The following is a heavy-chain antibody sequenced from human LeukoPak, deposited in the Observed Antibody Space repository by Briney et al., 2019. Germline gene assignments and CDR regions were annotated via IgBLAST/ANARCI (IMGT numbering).Heavy chain of an antibody. D-gene: IGHD5-12*01. CDR3: ARDGSRGDDGFDI. CDR1: GGSISIYY. J-gene: IGHJ3*02. CDR2: IYYSGST. V-gene: IGHV4-39*07. Sequence: SETLSLTCTVSGGSISIYYWGWIRQPPGKGLEWIGSIYYSGSTYYNPSLKSRVTISVDTSKNQFSLKLSSVTAADTAVYYCARDGSRGDDGFDIWGQGTMVTVSS.